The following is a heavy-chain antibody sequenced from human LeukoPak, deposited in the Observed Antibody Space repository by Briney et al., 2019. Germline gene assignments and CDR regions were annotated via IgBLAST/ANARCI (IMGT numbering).Heavy chain of an antibody. Sequence: SETLSLTCAVSGGSISSYYWSWIRQPPGKGLEWIGYIYYSGSTNYNPSLKSRVTISVDTSKNQFSLKLSSVTAADTAVYYCARDKGDGYNYPSYYYGMDVWGQGTTVTVSS. V-gene: IGHV4-59*01. CDR1: GGSISSYY. CDR2: IYYSGST. D-gene: IGHD5-12*01. J-gene: IGHJ6*02. CDR3: ARDKGDGYNYPSYYYGMDV.